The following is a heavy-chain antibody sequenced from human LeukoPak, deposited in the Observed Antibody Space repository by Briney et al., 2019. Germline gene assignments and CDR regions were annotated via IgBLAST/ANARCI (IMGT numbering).Heavy chain of an antibody. CDR2: ISGSGGST. J-gene: IGHJ3*02. CDR1: GFAFSSYA. V-gene: IGHV3-23*01. CDR3: AKDIKRTWNYDILTGYYVSRAFDI. Sequence: GGSLRLSCAASGFAFSSYAMSWVRQAPGKGLEWVSAISGSGGSTYYADSVKGRFTISRDNSKNTLYLQMNSLRAEDTAVYYCAKDIKRTWNYDILTGYYVSRAFDIWGQGTMVTVSS. D-gene: IGHD3-9*01.